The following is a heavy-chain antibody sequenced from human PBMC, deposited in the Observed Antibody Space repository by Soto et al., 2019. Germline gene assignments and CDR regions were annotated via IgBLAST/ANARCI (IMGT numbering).Heavy chain of an antibody. CDR3: SRSSYNYDSSGFGYFFDY. CDR2: IFSNDEK. V-gene: IGHV2-26*01. J-gene: IGHJ4*02. CDR1: GFSLTNNRMG. D-gene: IGHD3-22*01. Sequence: QVTLKESGPVLVKPTETLTLTCTVSGFSLTNNRMGVSWIRQPPGKALEWLAHIFSNDEKTYSTSLKSRLTISKDTYKSQVVLTITNRDPVDTGTYYCSRSSYNYDSSGFGYFFDYWGQGTLVTVSS.